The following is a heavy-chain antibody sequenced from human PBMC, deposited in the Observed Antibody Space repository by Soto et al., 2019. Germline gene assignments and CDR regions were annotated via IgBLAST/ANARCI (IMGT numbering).Heavy chain of an antibody. D-gene: IGHD6-19*01. V-gene: IGHV3-53*02. CDR2: IYSGGST. Sequence: EVQLVETGGGLIQPGGSLRLSCAASGFTVSSNYMSWVRQAPGKGLEWVSVIYSGGSTYYADSVKGRFTISRDNSKNTLYLQMNSLRAEDTAVYYCARSGPSRLYSSGWYRPYFDYWGQGTLVTVSS. J-gene: IGHJ4*02. CDR3: ARSGPSRLYSSGWYRPYFDY. CDR1: GFTVSSNY.